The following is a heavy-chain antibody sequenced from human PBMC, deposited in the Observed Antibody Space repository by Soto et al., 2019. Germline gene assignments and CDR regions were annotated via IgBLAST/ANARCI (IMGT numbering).Heavy chain of an antibody. V-gene: IGHV1-58*02. Sequence: SVKVSCKASGFTFTSSAMQWVRQARGQRLEWIGWIVVGSGNTNYAQKFQERVTITRDMSTSTAYMELSSLRSEDTAVYYCAADSGWHYYYYGMDVWGQGTTVTVSS. CDR2: IVVGSGNT. J-gene: IGHJ6*02. D-gene: IGHD6-19*01. CDR1: GFTFTSSA. CDR3: AADSGWHYYYYGMDV.